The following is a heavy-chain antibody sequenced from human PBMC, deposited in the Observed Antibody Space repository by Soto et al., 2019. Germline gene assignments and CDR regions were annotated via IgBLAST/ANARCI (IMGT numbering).Heavy chain of an antibody. V-gene: IGHV3-9*02. Sequence: EVQLVESGGGLVPPGRSLRLSCAVSGSTSNEYAMHWLRQAPGKGLEWVSGIFLESYRTGYAEYVNGRFTTSRDKAKNSLYLQMNSLRPEDTALYYCGKDGKAGGLDFWCQGSLVTVSS. D-gene: IGHD2-15*01. CDR1: GSTSNEYA. J-gene: IGHJ4*02. CDR3: GKDGKAGGLDF. CDR2: IFLESYRT.